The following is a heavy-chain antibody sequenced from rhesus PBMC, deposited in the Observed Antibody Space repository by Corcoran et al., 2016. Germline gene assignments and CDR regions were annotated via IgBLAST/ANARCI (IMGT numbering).Heavy chain of an antibody. J-gene: IGHJ6*01. Sequence: QVQLQESGPGLVKPSETLSLTCAVSGGSISSNYWSWSRQSPGTGLGWIGYIYGGRGSTSYNPTLKVRFTISTDTSKNQFSLKRSAVTAADTAVYYCARSWGDYPMFLYGLDSWGQGVVVTVSS. CDR1: GGSISSNY. CDR2: IYGGRGST. D-gene: IGHD3-34*01. V-gene: IGHV4-147*01. CDR3: ARSWGDYPMFLYGLDS.